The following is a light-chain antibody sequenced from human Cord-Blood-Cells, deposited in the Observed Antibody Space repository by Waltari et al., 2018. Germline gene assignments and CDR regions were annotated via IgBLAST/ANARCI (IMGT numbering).Light chain of an antibody. CDR2: GNS. CDR1: SSHIGAGYC. J-gene: IGLJ1*01. Sequence: QSVLTQPPPVSGAPGPRVTLPCTGRSSHIGAGYCVTWYQQLPGTAPKLLIYGNSNRPSGVPDRFSGSKSGTSASLAITGLQAEDEADYYCQSYDSSLSGYVFGTGTKVTVL. V-gene: IGLV1-40*01. CDR3: QSYDSSLSGYV.